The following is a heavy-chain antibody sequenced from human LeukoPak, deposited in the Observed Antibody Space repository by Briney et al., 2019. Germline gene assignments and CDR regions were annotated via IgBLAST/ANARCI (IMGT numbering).Heavy chain of an antibody. V-gene: IGHV1-18*01. CDR1: GYTFTSYG. J-gene: IGHJ4*02. CDR2: ISAYNGNT. Sequence: ASVKVSCKASGYTFTSYGISWVRQAPGQGLEWMGWISAYNGNTNYAQKLQGRVTMTTDTSTSTAYMELRSLRSDDTAVYYCARGGHVLRYFDWLLSPDYWGQGTLVTVSS. D-gene: IGHD3-9*01. CDR3: ARGGHVLRYFDWLLSPDY.